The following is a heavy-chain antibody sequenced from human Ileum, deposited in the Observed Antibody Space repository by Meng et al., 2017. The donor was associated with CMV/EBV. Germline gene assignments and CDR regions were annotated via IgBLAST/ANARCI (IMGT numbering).Heavy chain of an antibody. D-gene: IGHD3-10*01. CDR1: GLIFSTYG. CDR2: ITGNGPNT. J-gene: IGHJ4*02. CDR3: AKGGSFDN. Sequence: LSFADSGLIFSTYGVNWVLQAPGKGLEWVALITGNGPNTYYADSVKGRFTVSRDNSKNTLYLQMTSLRGEDTAVYYCAKGGSFDNWGQGTLVTVSS. V-gene: IGHV3-30*18.